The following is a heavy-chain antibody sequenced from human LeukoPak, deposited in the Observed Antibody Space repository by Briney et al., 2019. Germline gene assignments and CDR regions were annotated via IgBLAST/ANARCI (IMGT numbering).Heavy chain of an antibody. CDR3: ARGDYYDSSGYYNY. CDR2: ISSSSSYI. Sequence: KPGGSLRLSCAASGFTFSSYSMNWVRQAPGKRLEWVSSISSSSSYIYYADSVKGRLTISRDNAKNSLYLQMNSLRAEDTAVYYCARGDYYDSSGYYNYWGQGTLVTVSS. V-gene: IGHV3-21*01. J-gene: IGHJ4*02. D-gene: IGHD3-22*01. CDR1: GFTFSSYS.